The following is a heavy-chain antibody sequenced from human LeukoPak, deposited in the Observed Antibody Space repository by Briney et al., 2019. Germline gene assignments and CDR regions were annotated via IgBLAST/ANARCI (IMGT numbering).Heavy chain of an antibody. CDR1: KFTFSDYT. J-gene: IGHJ5*02. V-gene: IGHV3-21*01. CDR3: ARERRADDFWSGSGVKNWFDP. D-gene: IGHD3-3*01. CDR2: ISSIRNNI. Sequence: GSLRLSCAASKFTFSDYTMSWVRQAPGKGLEWVSSISSIRNNIYDADSVKGRFTVSRDNAKNSLYLQMNSLRAEDTAVYYCARERRADDFWSGSGVKNWFDPWGQGTLVTVSS.